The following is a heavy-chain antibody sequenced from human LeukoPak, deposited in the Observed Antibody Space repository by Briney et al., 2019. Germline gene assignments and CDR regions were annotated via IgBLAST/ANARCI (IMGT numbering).Heavy chain of an antibody. Sequence: KPSAPLSLTCAVSGYSISSGYYWGWLRHPPGQGLEWLRCMYHSGSTYHHPDLKSRVTISVDTSKNQCSLKLSSVTAADTAVYYGARQGGSSSPYYYYYMDVWGKGTTVTVSS. D-gene: IGHD6-13*01. CDR3: ARQGGSSSPYYYYYMDV. J-gene: IGHJ6*03. CDR1: GYSISSGYY. V-gene: IGHV4-38-2*01. CDR2: MYHSGST.